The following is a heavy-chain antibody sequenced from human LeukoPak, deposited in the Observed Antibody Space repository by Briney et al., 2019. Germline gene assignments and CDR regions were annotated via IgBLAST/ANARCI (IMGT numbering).Heavy chain of an antibody. V-gene: IGHV3-7*04. CDR1: GFTFSSYA. CDR2: IKQDGSEK. CDR3: ARVYASSWFDY. D-gene: IGHD2-8*01. Sequence: GGSLRLSCAASGFTFSSYAMHWVRQAPGKGLEWVANIKQDGSEKYYVDSVKGRFTISRDNAKNSLYLQMNSLRAEDTAVYYCARVYASSWFDYWGQGILVTVSS. J-gene: IGHJ5*01.